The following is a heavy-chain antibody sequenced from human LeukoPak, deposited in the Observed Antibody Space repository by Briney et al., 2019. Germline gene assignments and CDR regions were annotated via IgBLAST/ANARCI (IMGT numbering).Heavy chain of an antibody. CDR1: GYTFTSYY. Sequence: ASVKVSCKASGYTFTSYYMHWVRQAPGQGLEWMGIINPSGGSTSYAQKFQGRVTMTRDTSTSTVYMELSSLRSGDTAVYYCARVDRYSSSVALDAFDIWGQGTMVTVSS. D-gene: IGHD6-6*01. CDR3: ARVDRYSSSVALDAFDI. J-gene: IGHJ3*02. V-gene: IGHV1-46*01. CDR2: INPSGGST.